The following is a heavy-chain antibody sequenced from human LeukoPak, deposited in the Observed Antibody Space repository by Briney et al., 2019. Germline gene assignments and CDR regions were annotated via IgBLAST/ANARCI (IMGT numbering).Heavy chain of an antibody. V-gene: IGHV3-11*04. J-gene: IGHJ4*02. D-gene: IGHD1-26*01. CDR2: ISSSGSTI. CDR3: ARDSSGSYYFY. CDR1: GFTFSDYY. Sequence: GGSLRLSCAASGFTFSDYYMSWIRQAPGKGLEWVSYISSSGSTIYYADSVRGRFTITRDNAKNSLYLQMNSLRAEDTAVYYCARDSSGSYYFYWGQGTLVTVSS.